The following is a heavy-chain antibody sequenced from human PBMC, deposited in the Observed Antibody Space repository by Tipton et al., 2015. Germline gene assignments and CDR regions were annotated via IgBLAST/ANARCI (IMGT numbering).Heavy chain of an antibody. V-gene: IGHV3-23*01. CDR1: GFIFIDYA. CDR2: ISGGGDTT. D-gene: IGHD6-13*01. CDR3: AKDRYSSSWYDY. Sequence: SLRLSCAGSGFIFIDYAMSWVRQAPGKGLEWVSSISGGGDTTYYADSVKGRFTISRDNSKSTLYLQMNSLRAEDTAVYYCAKDRYSSSWYDYWGQGTLVTVSS. J-gene: IGHJ4*02.